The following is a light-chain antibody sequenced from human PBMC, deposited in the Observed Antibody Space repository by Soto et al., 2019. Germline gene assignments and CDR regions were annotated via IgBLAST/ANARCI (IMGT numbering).Light chain of an antibody. CDR1: SSNLGAGYD. J-gene: IGLJ2*01. CDR2: RNS. Sequence: QPVLTQPPSVSRAPGQRVTISCTGGSSNLGAGYDVHWYQSLPGTAPKLLIYRNSNRPSGVPDRFSGSKSGTSASLAITGLQAEDEADYYCQSYDSSLRGSVFGGGTKVTVL. CDR3: QSYDSSLRGSV. V-gene: IGLV1-40*01.